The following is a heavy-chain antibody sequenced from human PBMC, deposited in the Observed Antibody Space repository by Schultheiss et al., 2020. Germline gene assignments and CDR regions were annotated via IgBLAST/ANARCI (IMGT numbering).Heavy chain of an antibody. D-gene: IGHD5-12*01. Sequence: GGSLRLSCAASGFTFSSYWMHWVRQAPGKGLEWVSAISGSGGSTYYADSVKGRFTISRDNSKNTLYLQMNSLRAEDTAVYYCASRPSDHDVGVLDYWGQGTLVTVSS. CDR2: ISGSGGST. CDR1: GFTFSSYW. CDR3: ASRPSDHDVGVLDY. V-gene: IGHV3-23*01. J-gene: IGHJ4*02.